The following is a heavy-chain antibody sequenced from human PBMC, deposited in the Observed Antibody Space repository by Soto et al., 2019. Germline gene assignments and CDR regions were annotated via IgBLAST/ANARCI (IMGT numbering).Heavy chain of an antibody. CDR3: VREYSCYFDY. V-gene: IGHV3-64D*06. J-gene: IGHJ4*02. CDR1: GFTFSSYA. CDR2: ISSNGGST. D-gene: IGHD6-13*01. Sequence: GGSLRLSCSASGFTFSSYAMHWVRQAPGKGLEYVSAISSNGGSTYYADSVKGRFTISRDNSKNTLYLQMSSLRAEDAAVYYCVREYSCYFDYWGQGTLVTVSS.